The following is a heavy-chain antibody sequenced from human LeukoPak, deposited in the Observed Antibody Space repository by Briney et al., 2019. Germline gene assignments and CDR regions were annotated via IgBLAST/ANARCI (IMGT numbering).Heavy chain of an antibody. CDR3: ARVHSSSSVFYYYYMDV. D-gene: IGHD6-6*01. CDR1: GFTFSSYW. V-gene: IGHV3-74*01. Sequence: GGSLRLSCAASGFTFSSYWMHWVRRAPGKGLVWVSRINSDGSSTSYADSVKGRFTISRDNAKNTLYLQMNSLRAEDTAVYYCARVHSSSSVFYYYYMDVWGKGTTVTVSS. J-gene: IGHJ6*03. CDR2: INSDGSST.